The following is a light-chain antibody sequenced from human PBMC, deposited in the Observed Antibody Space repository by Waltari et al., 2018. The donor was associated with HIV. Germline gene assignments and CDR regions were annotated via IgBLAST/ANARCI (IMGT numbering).Light chain of an antibody. Sequence: QSALTQPAPVSGSPGQSITISCTGTSSDVGGYNYVYWYQQHPGKAPKLMIYDVSNRPSGVSNRFSGSKSGNTASLTISGLQAEDEADYYCSSYTSSSTSWVFGGGTKLTVL. CDR3: SSYTSSSTSWV. CDR2: DVS. V-gene: IGLV2-14*03. CDR1: SSDVGGYNY. J-gene: IGLJ3*02.